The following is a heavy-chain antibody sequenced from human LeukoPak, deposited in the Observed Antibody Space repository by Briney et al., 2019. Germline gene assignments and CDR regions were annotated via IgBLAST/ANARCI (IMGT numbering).Heavy chain of an antibody. Sequence: SETLSLTCAVSGGSISSGGYSWSWIRQPPGKGLEWIGYIYHSGSTYYNPSLKSRVTISVDRSKNQFSLKLSSATAADTAVYYCAREVCGSGTYYFDYWGQGTLVTVSS. J-gene: IGHJ4*02. D-gene: IGHD3-10*01. CDR3: AREVCGSGTYYFDY. V-gene: IGHV4-30-2*01. CDR1: GGSISSGGYS. CDR2: IYHSGST.